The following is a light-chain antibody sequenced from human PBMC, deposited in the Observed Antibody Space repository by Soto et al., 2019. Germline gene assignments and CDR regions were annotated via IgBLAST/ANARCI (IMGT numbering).Light chain of an antibody. J-gene: IGKJ1*01. CDR3: QQYNTWLWT. V-gene: IGKV3-15*01. CDR1: QNVNAN. CDR2: GAS. Sequence: EVVMTQSPATLSVSPGERATLSCRASQNVNANLAWYQQKPGQAPRLLIHGASTRATGIPARFSGSGFGTEFSLTSIRLQSEDFAVYYGQQYNTWLWTFGQGTKVEGK.